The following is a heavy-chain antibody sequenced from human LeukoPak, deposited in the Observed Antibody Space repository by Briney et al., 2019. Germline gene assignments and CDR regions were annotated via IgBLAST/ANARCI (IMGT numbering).Heavy chain of an antibody. CDR1: GYTFTGYY. V-gene: IGHV1-2*02. J-gene: IGHJ4*02. D-gene: IGHD5-18*01. Sequence: ASVKVSCKASGYTFTGYYMHWVRQAPGQGREWMGSINPNSGGTNNEQKFHGRVTMTRDTSISTAYMEMSRRRFDDTAVYYCVSGDVDTAMVTPDYWGQGTLVTVSS. CDR3: VSGDVDTAMVTPDY. CDR2: INPNSGGT.